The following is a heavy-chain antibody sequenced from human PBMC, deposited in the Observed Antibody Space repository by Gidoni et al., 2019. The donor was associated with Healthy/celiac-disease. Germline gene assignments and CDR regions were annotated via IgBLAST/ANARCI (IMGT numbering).Heavy chain of an antibody. CDR3: AKDLRVGATDY. D-gene: IGHD1-26*01. V-gene: IGHV3-23*01. Sequence: EVRLLESGGGLVQPGGSLRRSCEAPGFTFSSYAMSWVRQAPGKGLEWVSAISGSGGSTYYADSVKGRFTISRDNSKNTLYLQMNSLRAEDTAVYYCAKDLRVGATDYWGQGTLVTVSS. CDR1: GFTFSSYA. CDR2: ISGSGGST. J-gene: IGHJ4*02.